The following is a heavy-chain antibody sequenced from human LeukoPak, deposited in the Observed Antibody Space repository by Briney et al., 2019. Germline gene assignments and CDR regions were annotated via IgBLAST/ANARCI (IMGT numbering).Heavy chain of an antibody. CDR2: ISDPHSGSQT. CDR1: GFSVSNNY. CDR3: TTRLQHHFDY. J-gene: IGHJ4*02. V-gene: IGHV3-23*01. D-gene: IGHD2-15*01. Sequence: PGGSLRLSCAASGFSVSNNYMSWVRQALGQGLEWVSTISDPHSGSQTHYADSVKGRFTISRDDSQNTVYLQMDSLRAEDTAVYYCTTRLQHHFDYWGQGTQVTVSS.